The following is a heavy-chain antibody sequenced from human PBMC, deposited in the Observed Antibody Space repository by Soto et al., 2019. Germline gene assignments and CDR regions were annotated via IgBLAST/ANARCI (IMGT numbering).Heavy chain of an antibody. J-gene: IGHJ3*02. CDR1: GYTFTYRY. D-gene: IGHD5-12*01. V-gene: IGHV1-45*02. CDR3: ARSGMATTPSAFDI. Sequence: ASVKVSCKASGYTFTYRYLHWVRQAPGQALEWMGWITPFNGNTNYAQKFKDRVTITRDRSMSTAYMELSSLRSEDTAMYYCARSGMATTPSAFDIWGQGTMVTVSS. CDR2: ITPFNGNT.